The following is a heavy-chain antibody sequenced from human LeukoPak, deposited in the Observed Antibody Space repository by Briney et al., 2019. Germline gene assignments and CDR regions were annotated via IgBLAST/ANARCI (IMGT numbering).Heavy chain of an antibody. CDR1: GDTFATYW. CDR3: ACQKFSSPWSDP. CDR2: IYPGDSRT. V-gene: IGHV5-51*01. J-gene: IGHJ5*02. Sequence: GESLKISCQGSGDTFATYWIGWVRQLPGKGLEWMGVIYPGDSRTRYSPSFQGQVTISADKSISTAYLQWNSLRTSDSAMYYCACQKFSSPWSDPWGQGTLVTVSS. D-gene: IGHD6-6*01.